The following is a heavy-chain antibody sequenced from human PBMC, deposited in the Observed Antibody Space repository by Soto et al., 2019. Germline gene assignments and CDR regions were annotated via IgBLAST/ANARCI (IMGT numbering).Heavy chain of an antibody. CDR2: IWYDGSNK. Sequence: QVQLVESGGGVVQPGRTLRLSCAASGFTFSSYGMHWVRQAPGKGLEWVAVIWYDGSNKYYADSVKGRFTISRDNSKNTLSLQMNSLRAEDTAVYYCAREERGPGDWGQGTLVTVSS. J-gene: IGHJ4*02. V-gene: IGHV3-33*01. CDR3: AREERGPGD. CDR1: GFTFSSYG. D-gene: IGHD3-10*01.